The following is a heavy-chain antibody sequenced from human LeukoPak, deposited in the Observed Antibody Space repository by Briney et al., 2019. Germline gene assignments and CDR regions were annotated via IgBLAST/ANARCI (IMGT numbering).Heavy chain of an antibody. CDR2: VNWNGGST. CDR1: GFTFDDYG. CDR3: ARDWDNWNDEGEGYFDY. Sequence: GGSLRLSCAASGFTFDDYGMSWVRQAPGKGLEWISGVNWNGGSTGYADSVKGRFTISRDNSKNTLYLQMNSLRAEDTAVYYCARDWDNWNDEGEGYFDYWGQGTLVTVSS. D-gene: IGHD1-20*01. J-gene: IGHJ4*02. V-gene: IGHV3-20*04.